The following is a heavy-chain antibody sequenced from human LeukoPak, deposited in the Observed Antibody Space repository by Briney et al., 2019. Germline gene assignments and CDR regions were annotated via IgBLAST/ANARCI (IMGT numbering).Heavy chain of an antibody. CDR1: GYSFTSYW. J-gene: IGHJ5*02. CDR2: IYPGDSDT. V-gene: IGHV5-51*01. D-gene: IGHD2-2*02. Sequence: GESLKISCKGSGYSFTSYWIGWVRQMPGKGLEWMGIIYPGDSDTRYSPSFQGQVTISAAKSISTAYLQWSSLKASDTAMYYCARGEPVVVPAAIPWFDPWGQGTLVTVSS. CDR3: ARGEPVVVPAAIPWFDP.